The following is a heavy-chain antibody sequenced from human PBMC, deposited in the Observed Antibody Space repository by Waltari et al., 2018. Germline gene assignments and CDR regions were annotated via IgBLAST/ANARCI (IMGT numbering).Heavy chain of an antibody. V-gene: IGHV1-69-2*01. D-gene: IGHD3-10*01. J-gene: IGHJ4*02. CDR2: IDPEDGET. CDR1: GYTFMDYF. Sequence: EVELVQSGAEVKKPGATVKISCKASGYTFMDYFMHWVQQAPGKGLAWMGRIDPEDGETVYSEKCQGRVTRTADTSTDTAYMELSSLTSGDTAVYYCAPLPGGSGQTFDYWGQGTLVTVSS. CDR3: APLPGGSGQTFDY.